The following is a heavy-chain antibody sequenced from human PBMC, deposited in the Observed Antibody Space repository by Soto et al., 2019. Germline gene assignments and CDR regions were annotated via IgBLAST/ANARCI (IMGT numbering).Heavy chain of an antibody. CDR2: ISDDGDNK. Sequence: VGSLRLSCAASGFTLTNYAMHWVRQAPGKGLEWLAVISDDGDNKHYADSVKGRFTISRDNSNKTLYLQMNSLRPEDTAVYYCARDRYSSSTLFDYWGQGTLVTVSS. V-gene: IGHV3-30-3*01. CDR1: GFTLTNYA. J-gene: IGHJ4*02. D-gene: IGHD6-6*01. CDR3: ARDRYSSSTLFDY.